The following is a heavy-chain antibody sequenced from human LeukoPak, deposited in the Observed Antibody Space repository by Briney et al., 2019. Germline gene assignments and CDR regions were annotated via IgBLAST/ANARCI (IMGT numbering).Heavy chain of an antibody. J-gene: IGHJ4*02. CDR3: ARVLY. Sequence: SVKVSCKASGGTFSTYSISWVRQAPGQGLEWMGRIIPVVGVINYAQTFQGRVTISADKATNTAYMELTNLTSDDTAIYYCARVLYWGQGALVTVSS. V-gene: IGHV1-69*04. CDR2: IIPVVGVI. CDR1: GGTFSTYS.